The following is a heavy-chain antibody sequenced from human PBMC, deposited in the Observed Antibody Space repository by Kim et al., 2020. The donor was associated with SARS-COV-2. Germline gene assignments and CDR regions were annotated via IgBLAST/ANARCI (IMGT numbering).Heavy chain of an antibody. CDR3: ARERITMVRGVIGDYYYYYGMDV. D-gene: IGHD3-10*01. J-gene: IGHJ6*02. Sequence: SETLSLTCTVSGGSISSYYWSWIRQPPGKGLEWIGYIYYSGSTNYNPSLKSRVTISVDTSKNQFSLKLSSVTAADTAAYYCARERITMVRGVIGDYYYYYGMDVWGQGTTVTVSS. CDR1: GGSISSYY. CDR2: IYYSGST. V-gene: IGHV4-59*12.